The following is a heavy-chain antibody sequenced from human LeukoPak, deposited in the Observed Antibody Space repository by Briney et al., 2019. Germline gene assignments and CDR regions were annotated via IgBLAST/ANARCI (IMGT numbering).Heavy chain of an antibody. CDR3: AKGYSSSWSPNWFDP. D-gene: IGHD6-13*01. V-gene: IGHV3-23*01. Sequence: PGGSLRLSCAASGFTFSNAWMSWVRQAPGKGLEWVSTFRTSAENTYYADSVKGRFTVSRDNSKNTLYLQMNSLRVDDTAVYYCAKGYSSSWSPNWFDPWGQGTLVIVSS. J-gene: IGHJ5*02. CDR2: FRTSAENT. CDR1: GFTFSNAW.